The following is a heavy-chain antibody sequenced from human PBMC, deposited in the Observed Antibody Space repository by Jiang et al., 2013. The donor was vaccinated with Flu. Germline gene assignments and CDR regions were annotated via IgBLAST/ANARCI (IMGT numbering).Heavy chain of an antibody. V-gene: IGHV2-5*06. CDR1: GFSLSTSGVG. CDR3: AHNLGDCDAFDI. J-gene: IGHJ3*02. D-gene: IGHD2-21*02. Sequence: KPTQTLTLTCTFSGFSLSTSGVGVGWIRQPPGKALEWLALIYWDDDKRYSPSLKSRLTITKDTSKNQVVLTMTNMDPVDTATYYCAHNLGDCDAFDIWGQGTSGHRLF. CDR2: IYWDDDK.